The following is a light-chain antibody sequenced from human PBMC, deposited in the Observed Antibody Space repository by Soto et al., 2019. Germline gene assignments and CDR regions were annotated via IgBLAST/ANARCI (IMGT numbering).Light chain of an antibody. J-gene: IGKJ1*01. Sequence: DIQMTQSPSTLSGSVGDRVTITCRASQTISSWLAWYQQKPGKAPKILIYKASTLKSGVPSRFSGSGARTEFTLTISSLQPDDFATDYCQHYNSYSEAFGQGTKVDIK. CDR3: QHYNSYSEA. CDR2: KAS. CDR1: QTISSW. V-gene: IGKV1-5*03.